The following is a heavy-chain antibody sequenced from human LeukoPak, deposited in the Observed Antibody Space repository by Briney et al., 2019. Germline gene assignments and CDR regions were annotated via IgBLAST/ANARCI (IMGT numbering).Heavy chain of an antibody. Sequence: GGSLRLSCTASGFTFSGHWIHWVRQAPGMGLVWVSRINEHGTDSMYAESVKGRFTISRDNAKNTVYLQMNSLRAEDTAVYYCVRDEALWTLDWWGQGTLVSVSS. CDR3: VRDEALWTLDW. CDR1: GFTFSGHW. D-gene: IGHD1-1*01. V-gene: IGHV3-74*03. J-gene: IGHJ4*02. CDR2: INEHGTDS.